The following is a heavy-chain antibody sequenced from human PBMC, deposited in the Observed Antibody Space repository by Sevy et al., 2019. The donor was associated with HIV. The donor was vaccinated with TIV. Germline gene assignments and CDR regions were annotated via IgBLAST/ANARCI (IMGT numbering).Heavy chain of an antibody. CDR3: AKDQAWDLPPRYGMDV. Sequence: GGSLRLSCAASGFTFSSYGMHWVRQAPGKGLEWVAVISYDGSNKYYADSVKGRFTISRDNSKNTLYLQMNSLRAEDTAVYYCAKDQAWDLPPRYGMDVWGQRTTVTVSS. CDR1: GFTFSSYG. D-gene: IGHD1-26*01. J-gene: IGHJ6*02. V-gene: IGHV3-30*18. CDR2: ISYDGSNK.